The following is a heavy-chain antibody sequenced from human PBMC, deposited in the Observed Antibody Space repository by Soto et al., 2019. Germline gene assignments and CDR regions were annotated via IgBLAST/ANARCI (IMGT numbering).Heavy chain of an antibody. D-gene: IGHD4-17*01. Sequence: QVQLVQSGAEVKKPGASVKVSCKASGYTFTSYGISWVRQAPGQGLEWMGWISAYTGNTNYAQKLQGRVNMTSARATSTAYMELSSLRTDDTAVYACAHSVHHCDYYWFDPWGKGTLVTVSS. J-gene: IGHJ5*02. CDR2: ISAYTGNT. CDR3: AHSVHHCDYYWFDP. CDR1: GYTFTSYG. V-gene: IGHV1-18*01.